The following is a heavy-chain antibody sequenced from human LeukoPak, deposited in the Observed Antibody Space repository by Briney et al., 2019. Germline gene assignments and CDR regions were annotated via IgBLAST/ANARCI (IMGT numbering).Heavy chain of an antibody. D-gene: IGHD4-23*01. CDR3: ARAPLYGGNEGNYFDY. V-gene: IGHV3-9*01. CDR2: ISWNGGST. Sequence: PGGSLRLSCAASGFTFDDYAMHWVRQAPGKGLEWVSGISWNGGSTGYVDSVKGRFTISRDNAKNSLYLQMNSLRAEDTAVYYCARAPLYGGNEGNYFDYWGQGTLVTVSS. CDR1: GFTFDDYA. J-gene: IGHJ4*02.